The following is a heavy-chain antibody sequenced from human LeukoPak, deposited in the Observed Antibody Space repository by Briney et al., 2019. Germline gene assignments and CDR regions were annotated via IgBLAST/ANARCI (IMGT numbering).Heavy chain of an antibody. CDR3: ASYYYDSSGPNWFDP. CDR2: IYYSGST. D-gene: IGHD3-22*01. CDR1: GGSISSGDYY. Sequence: SQTLSLTCTVSGGSISSGDYYWSWIRQPPGKGLEWIGYIYYSGSTYYNPSLKSRVTISVDTSKNQFPLKLSSVTAADTAVYYCASYYYDSSGPNWFDPWGQGTLVTVSS. V-gene: IGHV4-30-4*01. J-gene: IGHJ5*02.